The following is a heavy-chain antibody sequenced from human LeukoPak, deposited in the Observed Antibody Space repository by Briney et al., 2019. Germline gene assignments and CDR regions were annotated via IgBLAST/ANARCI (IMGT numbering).Heavy chain of an antibody. CDR3: ARHFRRLYYYGSGIGDDAFDI. CDR2: MYYSWST. D-gene: IGHD3-10*01. Sequence: PSETLSLTCTVSDGAIAGYSWSWIRQPPGKGLEWIGYMYYSWSTNYNPSLKSRVTISVDTSKNQFSLKLSSVTAADTAVYYCARHFRRLYYYGSGIGDDAFDIWGQGTMVTVSS. CDR1: DGAIAGYS. J-gene: IGHJ3*02. V-gene: IGHV4-59*08.